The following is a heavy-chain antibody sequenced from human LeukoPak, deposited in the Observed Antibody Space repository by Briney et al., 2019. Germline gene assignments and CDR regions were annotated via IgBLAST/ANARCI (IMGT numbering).Heavy chain of an antibody. CDR1: GDSVSSNSAA. V-gene: IGHV6-1*01. J-gene: IGHJ4*02. D-gene: IGHD6-19*01. Sequence: SQTLSLTCAISGDSVSSNSAAWNWLRQSPSRGLEWLGRTYYRSKLYNDYAVSVKSLITINPDTSKNQFSLQLNSVTPEDTAVYYCAREEVAVAGRVDYWGQGTLVTVSS. CDR2: TYYRSKLYN. CDR3: AREEVAVAGRVDY.